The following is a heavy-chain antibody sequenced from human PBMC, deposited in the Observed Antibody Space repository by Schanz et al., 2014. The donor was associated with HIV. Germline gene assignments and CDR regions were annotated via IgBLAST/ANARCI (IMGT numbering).Heavy chain of an antibody. Sequence: VQLVESGGALVQPGGSLRLSCAASGFTFSSYSMNWVRQAPGKGLEWVSYISSSSSSIYYADSVKGRFTISRDDSRTTLFLQMNSLRVEDTAIYYCAKDLLATTSWYGGIDYWGQGTLVTVSS. D-gene: IGHD6-13*01. CDR2: ISSSSSSI. CDR3: AKDLLATTSWYGGIDY. J-gene: IGHJ4*02. CDR1: GFTFSSYS. V-gene: IGHV3-48*01.